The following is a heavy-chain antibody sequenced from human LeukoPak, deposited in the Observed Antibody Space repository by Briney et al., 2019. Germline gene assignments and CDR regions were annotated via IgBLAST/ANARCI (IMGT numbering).Heavy chain of an antibody. Sequence: PSETLSLTCTVSGGSISSSSYYWGWIRQPPGKGLEWIGRIYTSGSTNYNPSLKSRVTMSVDTSKNQFSLKLSSVTAADTAVYYCARGSREMATTFDYWGRGTLVTVSS. V-gene: IGHV4-39*07. CDR1: GGSISSSSYY. CDR3: ARGSREMATTFDY. CDR2: IYTSGST. J-gene: IGHJ4*02. D-gene: IGHD5-24*01.